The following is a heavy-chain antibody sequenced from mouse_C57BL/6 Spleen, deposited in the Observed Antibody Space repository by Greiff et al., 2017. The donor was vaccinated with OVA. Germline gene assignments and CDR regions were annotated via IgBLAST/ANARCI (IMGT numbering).Heavy chain of an antibody. CDR1: GFTFTGYY. V-gene: IGHV7-3*01. D-gene: IGHD1-1*01. CDR3: ARYYYGSGSSDYALDY. Sequence: EVKLVESGGGLVQPGGSLSLSCAASGFTFTGYYMRWVRQPPGKALEWLGFIRNKANGYTTEHNVSVKGRFTISRANSQSNLSLQMTVLRARDSATEDCARYYYGSGSSDYALDYWGQGTSVTVSA. CDR2: IRNKANGYTT. J-gene: IGHJ4*01.